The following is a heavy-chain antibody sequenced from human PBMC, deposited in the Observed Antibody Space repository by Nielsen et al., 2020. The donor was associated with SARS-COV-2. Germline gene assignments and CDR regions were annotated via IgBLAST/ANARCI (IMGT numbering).Heavy chain of an antibody. V-gene: IGHV3-23*01. CDR2: IGVSGGGT. CDR3: TRRVAGGTMDV. D-gene: IGHD6-19*01. Sequence: GGSLRLSCEASGFTFSSYWMHWVRQAPGKGLEWVSTIGVSGGGTYYADSLKGRFTISRDNSKNTLYLQMNSLGADDTAIYYCTRRVAGGTMDVWGQGTTVTVSS. J-gene: IGHJ6*02. CDR1: GFTFSSYW.